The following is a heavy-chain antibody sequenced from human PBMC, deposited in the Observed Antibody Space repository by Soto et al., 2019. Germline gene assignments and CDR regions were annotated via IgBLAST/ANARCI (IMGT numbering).Heavy chain of an antibody. D-gene: IGHD3-3*01. V-gene: IGHV1-24*01. CDR1: GYTLTELS. CDR3: ATALVLRFLEWFDY. CDR2: FDPEDGET. Sequence: ASVKVSCKVSGYTLTELSMHWVRQAPGKGLEWMGGFDPEDGETIYAQKFQGRVTMTEDTSTDTAYMEPSSLRSEDTAVYYCATALVLRFLEWFDYWGQGTLVTVSS. J-gene: IGHJ4*02.